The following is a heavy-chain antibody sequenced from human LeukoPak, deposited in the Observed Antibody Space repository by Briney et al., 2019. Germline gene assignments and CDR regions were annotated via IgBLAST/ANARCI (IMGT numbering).Heavy chain of an antibody. Sequence: SETLSLTCTVSGGSINNYYLSWIRQPAGKGLEWIGRIYTRGSTNYNPSLKSRVTMSVDTSKNQFSLKLSSVTAADTAVYYCARGRYCSADICSGGDAFDIWGQGTMASVSS. CDR3: ARGRYCSADICSGGDAFDI. CDR2: IYTRGST. V-gene: IGHV4-4*07. CDR1: GGSINNYY. D-gene: IGHD2-15*01. J-gene: IGHJ3*02.